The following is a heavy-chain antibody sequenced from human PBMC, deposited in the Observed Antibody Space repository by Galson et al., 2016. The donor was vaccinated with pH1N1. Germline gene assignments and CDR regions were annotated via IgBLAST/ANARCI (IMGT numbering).Heavy chain of an antibody. CDR1: GGTLSSNG. CDR2: INPIFGTP. D-gene: IGHD3-10*01. Sequence: SVKVSCKASGGTLSSNGISWVRQAPGQGLEWVGGINPIFGTPNYAQKFQGGVTISADKSTSTAYMELSSLIFDDTAVYYCARPGAGREVLRHYYYYMDVWGKGTTVTVSS. V-gene: IGHV1-69*06. J-gene: IGHJ6*03. CDR3: ARPGAGREVLRHYYYYMDV.